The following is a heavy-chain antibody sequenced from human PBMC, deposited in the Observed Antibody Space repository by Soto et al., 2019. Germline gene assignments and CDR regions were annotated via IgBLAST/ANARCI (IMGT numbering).Heavy chain of an antibody. Sequence: PGGSLRLSCAASGFTFSDYSMSWIRQAPGKGLEWVSYISSSGTTIYYADSVKGRFTISRDNAKNSLYLQMNSLRAEDTAVYYCARTNWGPYYYYGMDVWGQGPTVTVAS. J-gene: IGHJ6*02. CDR3: ARTNWGPYYYYGMDV. V-gene: IGHV3-11*01. CDR1: GFTFSDYS. D-gene: IGHD7-27*01. CDR2: ISSSGTTI.